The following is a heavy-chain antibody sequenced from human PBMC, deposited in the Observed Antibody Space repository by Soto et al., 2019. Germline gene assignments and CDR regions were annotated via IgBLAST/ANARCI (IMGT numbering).Heavy chain of an antibody. CDR3: TQVVPAAMEGVGDAFDI. CDR1: GFTFGDYA. CDR2: IRSKAYGGTT. V-gene: IGHV3-49*03. J-gene: IGHJ3*02. D-gene: IGHD2-2*01. Sequence: GGSLRLSCTASGFTFGDYAMSWFRQAPGKGLEWVGFIRSKAYGGTTEYAASVKGRFTISRDDSKSIAYLQMNSLKTEDTAVYYCTQVVPAAMEGVGDAFDIWGQGTMVTVSS.